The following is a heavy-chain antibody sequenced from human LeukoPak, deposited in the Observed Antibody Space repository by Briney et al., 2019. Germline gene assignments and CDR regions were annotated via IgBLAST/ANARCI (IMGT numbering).Heavy chain of an antibody. CDR2: ISAYNGNT. CDR3: ARDRAGLIVVVESNPLKEFDP. D-gene: IGHD2-2*01. CDR1: GYTFTSYG. Sequence: ASVKVSCKASGYTFTSYGISWVRQAPGQGLEWMGWISAYNGNTNYAQKLQGRVTMTTDTSTSTAYMELRSLRSDDTAVYYCARDRAGLIVVVESNPLKEFDPWGQGTLVTVSS. V-gene: IGHV1-18*01. J-gene: IGHJ5*02.